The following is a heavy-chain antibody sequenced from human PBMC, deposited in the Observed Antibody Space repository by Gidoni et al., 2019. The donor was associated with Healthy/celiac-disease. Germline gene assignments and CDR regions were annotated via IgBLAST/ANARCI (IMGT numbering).Heavy chain of an antibody. CDR2: ISYDGSNK. D-gene: IGHD3-22*01. CDR3: AKVAGDYDSSGPYYFDY. J-gene: IGHJ4*02. CDR1: GFPFRSSG. V-gene: IGHV3-30*18. Sequence: QVQLVESGGGVVRPGRSLRLSCAASGFPFRSSGMHWVSQASGQGLEWVAVISYDGSNKYYADSVKGRFTISRDNSKNTLYLQMNSLRAEDTAVYYCAKVAGDYDSSGPYYFDYWGQGTLVTVSS.